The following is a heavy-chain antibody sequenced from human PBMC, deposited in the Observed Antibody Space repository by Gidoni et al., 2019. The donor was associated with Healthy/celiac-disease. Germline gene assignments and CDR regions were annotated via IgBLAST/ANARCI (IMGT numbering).Heavy chain of an antibody. CDR3: VKQLATRFRSHYFDY. Sequence: EVLLVEYGGCLVQPGGSLSLSFSASGFTFLSSAMHWVRQAPWKGLEYVSAISSNGGSTYYADSVKGRFNISRDNSKNTLYLQMSSLRSEDTAVYYCVKQLATRFRSHYFDYWGQGTLVTVSS. V-gene: IGHV3-64D*06. CDR2: ISSNGGST. D-gene: IGHD5-12*01. J-gene: IGHJ4*02. CDR1: GFTFLSSA.